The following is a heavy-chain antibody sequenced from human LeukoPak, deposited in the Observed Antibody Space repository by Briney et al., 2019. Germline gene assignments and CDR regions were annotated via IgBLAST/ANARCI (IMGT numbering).Heavy chain of an antibody. J-gene: IGHJ6*02. D-gene: IGHD6-19*01. CDR2: INHSGST. CDR1: GGSFSGYY. V-gene: IGHV4-34*01. Sequence: SETLSLTCAVYGGSFSGYYWSWIRQAPGKGLEWIGEINHSGSTNYNPSLKSRVTISVDTSKNQFSLKLSSVTAADTAVYYCASSAVAARYYYGMDVWGQGTTVTVSS. CDR3: ASSAVAARYYYGMDV.